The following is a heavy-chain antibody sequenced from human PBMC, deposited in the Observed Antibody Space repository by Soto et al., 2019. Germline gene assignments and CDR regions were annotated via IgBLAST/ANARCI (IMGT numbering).Heavy chain of an antibody. CDR3: GKASTYPLDGVDV. Sequence: EVQLLESGGGLVQPGGSLRLSCAASGFTFSSYAMSWVRQAPGKGLEWVSVISVSGANTYYADSVKGRFTISRDNSKNTLYLQMNSLRAEDTAIYYCGKASTYPLDGVDVWGQGTTVTVSS. J-gene: IGHJ6*02. D-gene: IGHD3-16*01. CDR1: GFTFSSYA. CDR2: ISVSGANT. V-gene: IGHV3-23*01.